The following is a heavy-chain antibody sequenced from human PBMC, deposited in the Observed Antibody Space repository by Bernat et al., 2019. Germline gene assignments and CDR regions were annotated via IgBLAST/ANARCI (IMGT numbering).Heavy chain of an antibody. Sequence: QVQLVESGGGVVQPGRSLRLSCAASGLKFSNYGFHWVRQAPGQGLEWVAIVSYDAKNQYYTESVKGRFTISKDNSKNTIYLQMNSLRDEDTAVYYCATNRGPSYYMDVWGKGTTVTVSS. D-gene: IGHD3-10*01. V-gene: IGHV3-33*05. CDR1: GLKFSNYG. CDR3: ATNRGPSYYMDV. CDR2: VSYDAKNQ. J-gene: IGHJ6*03.